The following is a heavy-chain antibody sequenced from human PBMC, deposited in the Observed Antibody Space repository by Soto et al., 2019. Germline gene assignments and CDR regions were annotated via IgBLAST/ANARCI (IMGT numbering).Heavy chain of an antibody. V-gene: IGHV1-69*13. CDR3: ARVGISHGYCSGGSCQQSL. D-gene: IGHD2-15*01. CDR1: GGTFSSYA. CDR2: IIPIFGTA. J-gene: IGHJ4*02. Sequence: GASVKVSCKASGGTFSSYAISWVRQAPGQGLEWMGGIIPIFGTANYAQKFQGRVTITADESTSTAYMELSSLRSEDTAVYYCARVGISHGYCSGGSCQQSLWGQGTLVTVSS.